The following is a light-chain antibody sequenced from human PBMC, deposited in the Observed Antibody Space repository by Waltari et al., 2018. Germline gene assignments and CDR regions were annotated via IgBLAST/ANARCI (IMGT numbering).Light chain of an antibody. J-gene: IGKJ1*01. V-gene: IGKV3-20*01. Sequence: EVVLTQSPGTLSLSPGERATLSCRASQSISKYLVWYQQRPGQAPRLLIYAASTRATGIPDRFSGRGFGTDFMLTISRLEPEDFAVYYCQNHERLPATFGQGTRVEIK. CDR1: QSISKY. CDR3: QNHERLPAT. CDR2: AAS.